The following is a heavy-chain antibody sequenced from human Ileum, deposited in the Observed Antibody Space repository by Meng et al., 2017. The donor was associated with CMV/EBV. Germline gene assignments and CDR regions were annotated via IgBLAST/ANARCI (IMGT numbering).Heavy chain of an antibody. J-gene: IGHJ4*02. CDR3: ARQTYGGNSREYYFDY. Sequence: QVQLQESGPGLVKPYQTLSLTCIVSGGSISSGDYYWSWIRQPPGKGLEWIGYIYYSGSTYYNPSLKSRLTISLDTSKNQFSLKLSSVTAADTGVYYCARQTYGGNSREYYFDYWGQGTLVTVSS. D-gene: IGHD4-23*01. V-gene: IGHV4-30-4*08. CDR1: GGSISSGDYY. CDR2: IYYSGST.